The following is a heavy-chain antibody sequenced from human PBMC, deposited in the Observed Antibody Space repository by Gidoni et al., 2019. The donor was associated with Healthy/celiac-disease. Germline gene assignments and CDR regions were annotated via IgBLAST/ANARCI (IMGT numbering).Heavy chain of an antibody. Sequence: EVQLVESGGGLVQPGRSLRLSCAASGFTFDDYAMHWVRQAPGKGLEWVSGISWNSGSIGYADSVKGRFTISRDNAKNSLYLQMNSLRAEDTALYYCAKDLQWLVLGAFDIWGQGTMVTVSS. CDR1: GFTFDDYA. CDR3: AKDLQWLVLGAFDI. J-gene: IGHJ3*02. V-gene: IGHV3-9*01. CDR2: ISWNSGSI. D-gene: IGHD6-19*01.